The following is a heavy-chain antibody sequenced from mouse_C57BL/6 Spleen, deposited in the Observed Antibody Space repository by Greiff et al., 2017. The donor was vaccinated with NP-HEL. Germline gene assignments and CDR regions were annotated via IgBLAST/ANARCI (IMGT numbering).Heavy chain of an antibody. CDR3: AIITTVVDWYFDV. CDR1: GYTFTDYY. V-gene: IGHV1-26*01. D-gene: IGHD1-1*01. J-gene: IGHJ1*03. Sequence: EVQLQQSGPELVKPGASVKISCKASGYTFTDYYMNWVKQSHGKSLEWIGDINPNNGGTSYNQKFKGKATLTVDKSSSTAYMELRSLTSEDSAVYYCAIITTVVDWYFDVWGTGTTVTVSS. CDR2: INPNNGGT.